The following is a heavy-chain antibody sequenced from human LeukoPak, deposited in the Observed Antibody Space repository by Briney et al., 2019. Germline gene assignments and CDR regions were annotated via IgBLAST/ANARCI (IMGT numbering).Heavy chain of an antibody. CDR2: ISSSGSTI. J-gene: IGHJ3*02. Sequence: GGSLRLSCAASGFTFSSYEMNWVRQAPGKGLEWVSYISSSGSTIYYADSVKGRFAISRDNSKNILSLQMNSLRAEDSAVYYCAREMTTPDDAFDIWGQGTMVTVSS. V-gene: IGHV3-48*03. CDR3: AREMTTPDDAFDI. D-gene: IGHD4-11*01. CDR1: GFTFSSYE.